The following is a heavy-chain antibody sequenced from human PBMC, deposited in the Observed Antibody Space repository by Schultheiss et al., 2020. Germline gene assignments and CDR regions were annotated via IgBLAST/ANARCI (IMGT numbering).Heavy chain of an antibody. CDR2: ISYDGSNK. V-gene: IGHV3-30*03. J-gene: IGHJ6*03. Sequence: GGSLRLSCAASGFTFSSYAMSWVRQAPGKGLEWVAVISYDGSNKYYADSVKGRFTISRDNSKNTLYLQMNSLRAEDTAVYYCARDFYYYYYMDVWGKGTTVTVSS. CDR3: ARDFYYYYYMDV. CDR1: GFTFSSYA.